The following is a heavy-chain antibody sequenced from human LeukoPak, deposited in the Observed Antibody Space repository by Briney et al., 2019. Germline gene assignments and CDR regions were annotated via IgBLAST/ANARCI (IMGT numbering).Heavy chain of an antibody. V-gene: IGHV1-2*02. Sequence: GASVKVSCKASGFTFNDYHIHWVRQAPGQGLEWMGWINAKSGDTKSAQKFQGGVTMTRDTSITTVHMEVTGLRSDDTGVYYCARRGDGYNLDYWGQGTLVTVSS. J-gene: IGHJ4*02. CDR3: ARRGDGYNLDY. CDR1: GFTFNDYH. D-gene: IGHD5-24*01. CDR2: INAKSGDT.